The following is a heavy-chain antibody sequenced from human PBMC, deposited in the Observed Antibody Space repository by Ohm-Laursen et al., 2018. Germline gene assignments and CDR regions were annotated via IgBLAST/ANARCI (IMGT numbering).Heavy chain of an antibody. V-gene: IGHV3-48*03. Sequence: SLRLSCAASGFTFSSYEMNWVRQAPGKGLEWVSHISTTASTIYYADSVKDRFTISRDNAKNSLYLKMNRLRCEDKAVYYCARVDDSSSSVGSAFDIWGKGTMVTVSS. J-gene: IGHJ3*02. CDR3: ARVDDSSSSVGSAFDI. D-gene: IGHD6-6*01. CDR1: GFTFSSYE. CDR2: ISTTASTI.